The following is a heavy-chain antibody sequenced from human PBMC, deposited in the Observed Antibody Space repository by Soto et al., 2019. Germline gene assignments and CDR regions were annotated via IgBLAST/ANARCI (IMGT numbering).Heavy chain of an antibody. CDR1: GGTFSSYA. Sequence: SVKVSCKASGGTFSSYAISWVRQAPGQGLEWMGGIIPIFGTANYAQKFQGRVTITADESTSTAYMELSSLRSEDTAVYYCARGRGSSWPYYYYYGMDVWGQGTTVTVSS. CDR2: IIPIFGTA. CDR3: ARGRGSSWPYYYYYGMDV. D-gene: IGHD6-13*01. V-gene: IGHV1-69*13. J-gene: IGHJ6*02.